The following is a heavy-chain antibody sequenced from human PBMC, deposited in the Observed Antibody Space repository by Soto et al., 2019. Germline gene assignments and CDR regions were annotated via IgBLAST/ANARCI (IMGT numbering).Heavy chain of an antibody. CDR1: GYTFTSYA. CDR2: INAGNGNT. CDR3: ARSPLAAAIDY. Sequence: ASVKVSCKASGYTFTSYAMHWVRQAPGQRLEWMGWINAGNGNTKYSQKFQGRVTITADKSTSTAYMELSSLRSEDTAVYYCARSPLAAAIDYWGQGTLVTVSS. J-gene: IGHJ4*02. V-gene: IGHV1-3*01. D-gene: IGHD6-13*01.